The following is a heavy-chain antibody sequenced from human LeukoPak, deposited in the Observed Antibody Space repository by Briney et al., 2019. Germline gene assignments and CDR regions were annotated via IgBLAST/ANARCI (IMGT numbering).Heavy chain of an antibody. CDR3: ARDHYGGNPPHY. CDR1: GYTFTSYY. Sequence: ASVTVSCKASGYTFTSYYMHWVRQAHGQGLEWMGIINPSGGSTSYAQKFQGRVTMTRDTSTSTVYMELSSLRSEDTAVYYCARDHYGGNPPHYWGQGTLVTVSS. D-gene: IGHD4-23*01. CDR2: INPSGGST. V-gene: IGHV1-46*01. J-gene: IGHJ4*02.